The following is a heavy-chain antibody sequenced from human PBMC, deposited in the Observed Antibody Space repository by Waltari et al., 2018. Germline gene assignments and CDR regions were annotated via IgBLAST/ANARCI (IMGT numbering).Heavy chain of an antibody. J-gene: IGHJ6*02. CDR1: GFRFSDFA. V-gene: IGHV3-23*01. Sequence: EVQLLESGGGLVQPGGSLRLACGASGFRFSDFAMSWVRQAPGRGLEWVAAITKTGDDTYYADSVRGRLTVSRDNSKNTLYVQMNSLRAEDAAVYYCATYNLGFIYYRGLDVWGQGTTVTVSS. D-gene: IGHD1-1*01. CDR3: ATYNLGFIYYRGLDV. CDR2: ITKTGDDT.